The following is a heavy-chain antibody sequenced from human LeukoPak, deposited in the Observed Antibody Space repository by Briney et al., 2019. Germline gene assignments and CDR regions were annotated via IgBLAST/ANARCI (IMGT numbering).Heavy chain of an antibody. V-gene: IGHV3-7*01. J-gene: IGHJ2*01. CDR3: ARGGSYCSSTRWYDTLGYFDL. Sequence: GGSLRLSCAASGFTFSSYWMSWVRQAPGKGLEWVANIKQDGSEKYYVDSVKGRFTISRDNAKNSLYLQMHSLRAEDTAVYYCARGGSYCSSTRWYDTLGYFDLWGRGTLVTVSS. D-gene: IGHD2-2*01. CDR1: GFTFSSYW. CDR2: IKQDGSEK.